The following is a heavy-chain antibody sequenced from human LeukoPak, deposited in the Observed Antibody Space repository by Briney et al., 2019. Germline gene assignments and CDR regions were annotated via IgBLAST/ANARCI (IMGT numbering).Heavy chain of an antibody. CDR2: IIPIFGTA. Sequence: GASVKVSCKASVGTFSSYAISWVRQAPGQGLEWMGGIIPIFGTANYAQKFQGRVTITADESTSTAYMELSSLRSEDTAVYYCATRPVVMGGYYFDYWGQGTLVTVSS. J-gene: IGHJ4*02. V-gene: IGHV1-69*13. CDR1: VGTFSSYA. CDR3: ATRPVVMGGYYFDY. D-gene: IGHD4-23*01.